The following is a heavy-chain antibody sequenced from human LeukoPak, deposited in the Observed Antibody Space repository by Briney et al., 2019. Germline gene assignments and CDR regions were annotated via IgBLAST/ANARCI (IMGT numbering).Heavy chain of an antibody. CDR1: GGSFSGYY. V-gene: IGHV4-34*01. J-gene: IGHJ4*02. Sequence: SETLSLTCAVYGGSFSGYYWSWIRQPPGKGLEGIGEINHSGSTNYNPSLKSRVTISVDTSKNQFSLKLSSVTAADTAVYYCARVLWGIVVVPAAMKIFDYWGQGTLVTVSS. CDR3: ARVLWGIVVVPAAMKIFDY. CDR2: INHSGST. D-gene: IGHD2-2*01.